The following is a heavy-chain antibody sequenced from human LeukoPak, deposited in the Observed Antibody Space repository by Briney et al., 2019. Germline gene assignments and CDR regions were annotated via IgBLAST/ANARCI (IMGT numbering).Heavy chain of an antibody. CDR3: VRYSSSFGWFDP. J-gene: IGHJ5*02. Sequence: PSETLSLTCSVSGGSISSSSHYWGWIRQPPGQGLEWIGIINYSGSTYYNPSLKSRVTISVDTSKNQFSLKLSSVTAANTAVYYCVRYSSSFGWFDPWGQGTLVTVSS. D-gene: IGHD3-3*02. CDR1: GGSISSSSHY. CDR2: INYSGST. V-gene: IGHV4-39*01.